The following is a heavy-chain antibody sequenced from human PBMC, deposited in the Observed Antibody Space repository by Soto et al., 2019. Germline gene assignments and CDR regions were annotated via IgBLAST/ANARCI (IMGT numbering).Heavy chain of an antibody. CDR1: GFTFSSYS. CDR3: ARDNREYYDFWGGYFRPFDY. D-gene: IGHD3-3*01. J-gene: IGHJ4*02. V-gene: IGHV3-21*01. CDR2: ISSSSSYI. Sequence: PGGSLRLSCAASGFTFSSYSMNWVRQAPGKGLEWVSSISSSSSYIYYADSVKGRFTISRDNAKNSLYLQMNSLRAEDTAVYYCARDNREYYDFWGGYFRPFDYWGQGTLVTVSS.